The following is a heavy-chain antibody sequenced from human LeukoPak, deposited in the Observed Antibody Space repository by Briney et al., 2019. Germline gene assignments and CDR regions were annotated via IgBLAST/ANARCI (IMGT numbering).Heavy chain of an antibody. Sequence: GESLKISCKGSGYGFTSYWIGWVRQMPGKGLEWMGIIYPGDSDTRYSPSFQGQVTISADKSISTAYLQWSSLKASDTAMYYCARHGRLGYCSGGSCSGWFDPWGQGTLVTVSS. CDR2: IYPGDSDT. CDR3: ARHGRLGYCSGGSCSGWFDP. J-gene: IGHJ5*02. D-gene: IGHD2-15*01. CDR1: GYGFTSYW. V-gene: IGHV5-51*01.